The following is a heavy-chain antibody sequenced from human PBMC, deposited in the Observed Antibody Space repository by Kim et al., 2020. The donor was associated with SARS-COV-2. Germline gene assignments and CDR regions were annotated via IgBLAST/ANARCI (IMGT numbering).Heavy chain of an antibody. CDR1: GFSLSTSGVG. V-gene: IGHV2-5*02. CDR3: AHFAPIYDSSGYYVDY. D-gene: IGHD3-22*01. CDR2: IYWDDDK. Sequence: SGPTLVKPTQTLTLTCTFSGFSLSTSGVGVGWIRQPPGKALEWLALIYWDDDKRYSPSLKSRLTITKDTSKNQVVLTMTNMDPVDTATYYCAHFAPIYDSSGYYVDYWGQGTLVTVSS. J-gene: IGHJ4*02.